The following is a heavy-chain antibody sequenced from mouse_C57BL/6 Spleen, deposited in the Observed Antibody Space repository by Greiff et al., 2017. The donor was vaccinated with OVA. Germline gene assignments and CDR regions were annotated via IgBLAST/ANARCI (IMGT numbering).Heavy chain of an antibody. V-gene: IGHV5-17*01. CDR3: GRAHSYWYFGV. J-gene: IGHJ1*03. CDR1: GFTFSDYG. Sequence: EVQLVESGGGLVKPGGSLKLSCAASGFTFSDYGMHWVRQAPEQGLEWVAYISSGCSTIYYADTVKGRFTISRDNTTNTLFLQRISLRAADTAMYYCGRAHSYWYFGVWGTGTTVTVFS. CDR2: ISSGCSTI.